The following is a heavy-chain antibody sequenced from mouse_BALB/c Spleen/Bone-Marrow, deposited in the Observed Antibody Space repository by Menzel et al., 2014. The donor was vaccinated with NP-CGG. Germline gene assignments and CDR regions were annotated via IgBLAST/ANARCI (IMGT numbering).Heavy chain of an antibody. V-gene: IGHV1-69*02. CDR2: IFPSETYT. CDR1: GYTFTSYW. CDR3: TKDNWDY. Sequence: VQLQQSGAEVVRPGASVKLSCKASGYTFTSYWINWVKQRPGQGLEWIGNIFPSETYTNYDQKFKDKVTLTVGKTSSTTDMQLSSPTSEASADYYCTKDNWDYWGQGTTLTVSS. D-gene: IGHD4-1*01. J-gene: IGHJ2*01.